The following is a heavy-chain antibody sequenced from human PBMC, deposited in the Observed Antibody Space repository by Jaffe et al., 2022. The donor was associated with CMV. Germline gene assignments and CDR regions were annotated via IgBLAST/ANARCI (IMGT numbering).Heavy chain of an antibody. CDR1: GFTVSSNY. CDR2: IYSGGST. CDR3: ARDIPFSDPGDVVAATPGRYYYGMDV. Sequence: EVQLVESGGGLIQPGGSLRLSCAASGFTVSSNYMSWVRQAPGKGLEWVSVIYSGGSTYYADSVKGRFTISRDNSKNTLYLQMNSLRAEDTAVYYCARDIPFSDPGDVVAATPGRYYYGMDVWGQGTTVTVSS. D-gene: IGHD2-15*01. V-gene: IGHV3-53*01. J-gene: IGHJ6*02.